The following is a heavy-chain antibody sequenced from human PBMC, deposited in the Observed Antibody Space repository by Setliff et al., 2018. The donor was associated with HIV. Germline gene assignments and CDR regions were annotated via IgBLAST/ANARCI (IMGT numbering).Heavy chain of an antibody. Sequence: PGGSLRLSCAASGLIFSSYEMNWVRQAPGKGLEWISFIGGHGSIIHYADSVKGRFTISRDNAKNSVYLQMHSLRVEDTAVYYCAAVPWGHSSLIIGHWGQGTPVTVSS. CDR3: AAVPWGHSSLIIGH. D-gene: IGHD3-16*01. CDR2: IGGHGSII. J-gene: IGHJ4*02. V-gene: IGHV3-48*03. CDR1: GLIFSSYE.